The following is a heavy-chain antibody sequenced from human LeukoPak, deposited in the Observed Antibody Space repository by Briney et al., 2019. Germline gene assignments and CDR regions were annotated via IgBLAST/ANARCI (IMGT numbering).Heavy chain of an antibody. Sequence: PGGSLRLSCAASGFTFSSYAINWVRQPPGKGLEWVSIISGSGGTIYYADSVKGRFTISRDNSKNTLYLQMNSLRAEGTAVYYCAKSFSGEFDYWGQGTLVTVSS. CDR2: ISGSGGTI. V-gene: IGHV3-23*01. J-gene: IGHJ4*02. D-gene: IGHD3-10*01. CDR3: AKSFSGEFDY. CDR1: GFTFSSYA.